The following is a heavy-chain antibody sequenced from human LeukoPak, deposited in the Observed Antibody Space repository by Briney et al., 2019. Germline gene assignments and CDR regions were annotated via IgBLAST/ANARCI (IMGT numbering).Heavy chain of an antibody. V-gene: IGHV1-8*01. CDR2: MNPNSGNT. Sequence: ASVKVSCKASGYTFTSYDINWVRQATGQGLEWMGWMNPNSGNTGYAQKFQGRVTMTTDTSTSTAYMELRSLRSDDTAAYYCARDKLYSGSYYFDYWGQGTLVTVSS. D-gene: IGHD1-26*01. CDR3: ARDKLYSGSYYFDY. J-gene: IGHJ4*02. CDR1: GYTFTSYD.